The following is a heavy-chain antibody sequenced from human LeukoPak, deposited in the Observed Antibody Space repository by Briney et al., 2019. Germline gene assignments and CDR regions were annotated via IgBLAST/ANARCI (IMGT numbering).Heavy chain of an antibody. CDR3: ARNPHQQWLVQFDAFDI. Sequence: GASVKVSCKASGYTFTSYGISWVRQAPGQGLEWMGWISAYNGNTNYAQKLQGRVTMTTDTSTSTAYMELRSLRSDDTAVYYCARNPHQQWLVQFDAFDIWGQGTMVTVSS. J-gene: IGHJ3*02. D-gene: IGHD6-19*01. CDR2: ISAYNGNT. CDR1: GYTFTSYG. V-gene: IGHV1-18*01.